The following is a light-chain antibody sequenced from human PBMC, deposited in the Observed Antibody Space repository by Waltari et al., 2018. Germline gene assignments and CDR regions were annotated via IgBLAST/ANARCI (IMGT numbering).Light chain of an antibody. V-gene: IGKV3-11*01. CDR2: DAS. Sequence: EIVLTQSPATLSLSPGERATLSCRASQRVSSYLAWYQQKPGQAPRLLIYDASNRATGIPARFSGSGSGTDFTLTISSLEPEDFAVYYCQQRSNWPPATFGQGTKVEIK. CDR3: QQRSNWPPAT. CDR1: QRVSSY. J-gene: IGKJ1*01.